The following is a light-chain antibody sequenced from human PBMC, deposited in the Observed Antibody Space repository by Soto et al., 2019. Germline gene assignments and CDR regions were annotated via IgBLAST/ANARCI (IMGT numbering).Light chain of an antibody. CDR1: QSISSY. V-gene: IGKV1-39*01. CDR3: QQSHSTPHS. CDR2: AAS. J-gene: IGKJ4*01. Sequence: DIQMTQSPSSLSASVGDRVTITCRASQSISSYLNWYQQKPGKAPKLLIYAASSLQSGVPSRFSGSGSGTDFTLPISTLQPEDFATYYCQQSHSTPHSLGGGTKVDTK.